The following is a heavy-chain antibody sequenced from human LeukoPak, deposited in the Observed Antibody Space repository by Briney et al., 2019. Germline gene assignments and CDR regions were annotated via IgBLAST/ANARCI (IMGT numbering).Heavy chain of an antibody. CDR1: GFTFTHSW. J-gene: IGHJ4*02. V-gene: IGHV3-7*01. CDR3: ERALGSSSADY. Sequence: GGSLRLSCAASGFTFTHSWMSWVRQAPGKGLEWVANIKQDGSEKYYVDSVEGRFTISRDNAKNSVSLQMNSLRGEDTAVYYCERALGSSSADYWGQGTLVTVSS. D-gene: IGHD6-6*01. CDR2: IKQDGSEK.